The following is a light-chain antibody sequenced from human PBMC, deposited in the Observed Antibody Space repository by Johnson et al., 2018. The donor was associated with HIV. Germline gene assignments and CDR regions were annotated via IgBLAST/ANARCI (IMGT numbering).Light chain of an antibody. Sequence: QSVLTQPPSASGTPGQRVTISCSGSSSNIGSNTVNWYQQLPGTAPKLLIYRNNQRPSGVPDRFSGSKSGTSASLAISGLQAEDEADYYCAAWDDSLRGVFGTGTKGTVL. J-gene: IGLJ1*01. CDR2: RNN. CDR1: SSNIGSNT. V-gene: IGLV1-44*01. CDR3: AAWDDSLRGV.